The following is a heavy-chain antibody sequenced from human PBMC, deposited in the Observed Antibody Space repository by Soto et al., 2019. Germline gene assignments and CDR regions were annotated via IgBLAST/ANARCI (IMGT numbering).Heavy chain of an antibody. CDR2: ISGSGGST. J-gene: IGHJ5*02. Sequence: GGSLRLSCAASGFTFSSYAMSWVRQAPGKGLEWVSAISGSGGSTYYADSVKGRFTISRDNSKNTLYLQMNSLRAEDTAVYYCAKDLRYSSSPGWFDPWGQGTLVTVSS. CDR3: AKDLRYSSSPGWFDP. D-gene: IGHD6-6*01. V-gene: IGHV3-23*01. CDR1: GFTFSSYA.